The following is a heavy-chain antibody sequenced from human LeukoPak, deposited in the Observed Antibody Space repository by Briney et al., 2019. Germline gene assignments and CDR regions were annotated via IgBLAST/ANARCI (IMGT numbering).Heavy chain of an antibody. V-gene: IGHV4-31*03. J-gene: IGHJ4*02. CDR2: VYYNGNT. CDR1: GGSISSGGYY. CDR3: ARDRGLSSSPFDY. D-gene: IGHD6-6*01. Sequence: PSETLSLTCTVSGGSISSGGYYWSWIRQHPEKGLEWIGYVYYNGNTYYNPSLKSRVTISVDTSKNQFSLKLNSVTAADTAVYYCARDRGLSSSPFDYWGQGTLVTVSS.